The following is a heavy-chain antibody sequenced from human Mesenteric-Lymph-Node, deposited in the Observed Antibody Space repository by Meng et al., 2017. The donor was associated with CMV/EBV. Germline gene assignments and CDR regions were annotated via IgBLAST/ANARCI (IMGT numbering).Heavy chain of an antibody. J-gene: IGHJ4*02. CDR3: AKGCTTFCYYIDF. D-gene: IGHD2/OR15-2a*01. Sequence: GGSLRLSCAVSGGSFSGYYWNWIRQSPGEGLEWVAIISSDGSNQHYADSVKGRFAISRDNSKNTLYLQMNSLRAEDTAVYYCAKGCTTFCYYIDFWGRGTLVTVSS. CDR2: ISSDGSNQ. CDR1: GGSFSGYY. V-gene: IGHV3-30*18.